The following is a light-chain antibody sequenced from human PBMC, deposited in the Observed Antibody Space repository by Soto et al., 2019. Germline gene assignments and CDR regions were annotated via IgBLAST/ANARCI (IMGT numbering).Light chain of an antibody. V-gene: IGKV3-15*01. CDR3: QQYNKWPRT. CDR2: GAT. J-gene: IGKJ1*01. Sequence: EIVMTQSPGALSVSLGERATLSCRASQSVGSKLAWYQQKPGQPPRLLIHGATTRATGVPARFSGSGSGTEFTLAISSLQSEDSAVYYCQQYNKWPRTFGQGTKVDIK. CDR1: QSVGSK.